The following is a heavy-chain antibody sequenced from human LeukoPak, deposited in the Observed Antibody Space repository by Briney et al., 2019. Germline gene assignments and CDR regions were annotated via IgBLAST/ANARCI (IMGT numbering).Heavy chain of an antibody. D-gene: IGHD3-22*01. CDR1: GFTFSGYA. V-gene: IGHV3-23*01. CDR2: ISGSGSRT. Sequence: PGGSLRLSCAASGFTFSGYAMSWVRQAPGKGLEWVSTISGSGSRTNYADSVRGRFTISRDNSKNTLYVQMNSLRAEDTAVYYCATDISYDSSGYYLTQFDYWGQGTLVTVSS. CDR3: ATDISYDSSGYYLTQFDY. J-gene: IGHJ4*02.